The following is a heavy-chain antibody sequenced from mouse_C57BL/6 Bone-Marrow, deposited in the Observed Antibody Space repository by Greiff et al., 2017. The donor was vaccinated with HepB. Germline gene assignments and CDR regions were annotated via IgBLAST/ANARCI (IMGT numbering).Heavy chain of an antibody. CDR3: ARDTPLFITTASYWYFDV. J-gene: IGHJ1*03. D-gene: IGHD1-1*01. Sequence: EVKLVESGPGLVKPSQSLSLTCSVTGYSITSGYYWNWIRQFPGNKLEWMGYISYDGSNNYNPSLKNRISITRDPSKNQFFLKLNSVTTEDTVTYYCARDTPLFITTASYWYFDVWGTGTTVTVSS. CDR1: GYSITSGYY. V-gene: IGHV3-6*01. CDR2: ISYDGSN.